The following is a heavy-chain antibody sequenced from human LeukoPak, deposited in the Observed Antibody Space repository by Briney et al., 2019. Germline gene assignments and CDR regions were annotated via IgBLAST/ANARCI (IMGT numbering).Heavy chain of an antibody. J-gene: IGHJ4*02. Sequence: GASVKVSCKASGGTFSSYAISWVRQAPGQGLEWMGGIIPIFGTANYAQKFQGRVTITADKSTSTAYMELSSLRSEDTAVYYCARDRLPRYCSSTSCYSRRAYFDYWGQGTLVTVSS. CDR1: GGTFSSYA. V-gene: IGHV1-69*06. CDR2: IIPIFGTA. CDR3: ARDRLPRYCSSTSCYSRRAYFDY. D-gene: IGHD2-2*01.